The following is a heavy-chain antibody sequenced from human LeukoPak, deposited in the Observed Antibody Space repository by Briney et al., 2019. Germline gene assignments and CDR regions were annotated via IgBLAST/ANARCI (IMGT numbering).Heavy chain of an antibody. CDR3: AIPNDY. V-gene: IGHV3-48*04. CDR1: GFTFSSYS. Sequence: PGGSLRLSCAASGFTFSSYSMNWVRQAPGKGLEWVSYISSSSSTIYYADSVKGRFTISRDNAKNSLYLQMNSLRPEDTAVYYCAIPNDYWGQGTLVTVSS. CDR2: ISSSSSTI. J-gene: IGHJ4*02.